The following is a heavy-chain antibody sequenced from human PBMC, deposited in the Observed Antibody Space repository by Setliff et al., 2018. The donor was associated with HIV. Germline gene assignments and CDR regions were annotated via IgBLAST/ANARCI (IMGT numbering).Heavy chain of an antibody. Sequence: PGGSLRLSCAASGFTVGGYWMSWVRQAPGKGLEWVSVITNGGRTDSVRGRFTVSRDSSKNTVYLQMTSLRPEDTAVYYCAGRRADAASFDYWGQGTLVTVSS. CDR3: AGRRADAASFDY. D-gene: IGHD6-13*01. V-gene: IGHV3-66*02. CDR2: ITNGGRT. J-gene: IGHJ4*02. CDR1: GFTVGGYW.